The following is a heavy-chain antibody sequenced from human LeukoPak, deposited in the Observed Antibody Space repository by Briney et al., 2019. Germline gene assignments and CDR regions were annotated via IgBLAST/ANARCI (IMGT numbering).Heavy chain of an antibody. V-gene: IGHV3-48*02. Sequence: GGSLRLSCVASGFTFSSYTMYWVSQAPGKGLEWVSYISSSSSTIYYADSVKGRFTISGDNAKNSLYLQMNSLRDEDTAVYYCARDRPNDYWGQGTLVTVSS. CDR2: ISSSSSTI. CDR1: GFTFSSYT. CDR3: ARDRPNDY. J-gene: IGHJ4*02.